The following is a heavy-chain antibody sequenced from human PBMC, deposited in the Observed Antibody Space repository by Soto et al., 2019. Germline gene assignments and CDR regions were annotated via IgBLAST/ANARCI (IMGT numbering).Heavy chain of an antibody. CDR1: GGSISSGGYY. CDR2: IYYSGST. Sequence: SETLSLTCTVSGGSISSGGYYWSWIRQHPGKGLEWIGYIYYSGSTYYNPSLKSRVTISVDTSKNQFSLKLSSVTAADTAVYYCARDRYDFWSGYQYYYYMDVWGKGTTVTVSS. CDR3: ARDRYDFWSGYQYYYYMDV. J-gene: IGHJ6*03. D-gene: IGHD3-3*01. V-gene: IGHV4-31*03.